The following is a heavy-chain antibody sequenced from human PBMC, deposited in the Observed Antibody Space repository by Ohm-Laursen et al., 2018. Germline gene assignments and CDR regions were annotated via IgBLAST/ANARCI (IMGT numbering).Heavy chain of an antibody. V-gene: IGHV3-48*04. D-gene: IGHD6-19*01. CDR1: GFTFSSYW. CDR3: ARDVTVARYYYYYGMDV. J-gene: IGHJ6*02. Sequence: SLRLSCAAFGFTFSSYWMSWVRQAPGKGLEWVSYISSSGSTIYYADSVKGRFTISRDNAKNSLYLQMNSLRAEDTAVYYCARDVTVARYYYYYGMDVWGQGTTVTVSS. CDR2: ISSSGSTI.